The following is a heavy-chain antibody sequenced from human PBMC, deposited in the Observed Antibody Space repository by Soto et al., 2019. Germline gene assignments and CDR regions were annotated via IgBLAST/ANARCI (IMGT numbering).Heavy chain of an antibody. J-gene: IGHJ6*02. V-gene: IGHV4-30-4*01. CDR1: GGSISSGDYH. CDR3: ARDSGYYDFWSGSRYGMDV. D-gene: IGHD3-3*01. Sequence: SETLSLTCTVSGGSISSGDYHWSWIRQPPGKGLEWIGYIYYSGSTYYNPSLKSRVTISVDTSKNQFSLKLSSVTAADTAVYYCARDSGYYDFWSGSRYGMDVWGQGTTVTVSS. CDR2: IYYSGST.